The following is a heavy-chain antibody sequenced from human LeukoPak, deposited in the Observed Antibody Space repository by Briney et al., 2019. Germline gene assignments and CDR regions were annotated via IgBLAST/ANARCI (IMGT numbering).Heavy chain of an antibody. CDR1: GYSFTSYW. J-gene: IGHJ4*02. Sequence: GESLQISCKGSGYSFTSYWIGRVRQMPGKGLEWMGIIYPGDSDTRNSPSFQGQVTTSADKSTSTAYLQWSSLKASDTAMYYCARLLSGYYYAADYWGQGTLVTVSS. CDR3: ARLLSGYYYAADY. CDR2: IYPGDSDT. D-gene: IGHD3-22*01. V-gene: IGHV5-51*01.